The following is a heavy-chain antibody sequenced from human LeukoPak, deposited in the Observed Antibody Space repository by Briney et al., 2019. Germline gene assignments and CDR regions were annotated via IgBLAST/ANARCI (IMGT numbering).Heavy chain of an antibody. V-gene: IGHV3-48*01. J-gene: IGHJ5*02. CDR2: ISSSSTVI. Sequence: GGSLRLSCAASGFTFSTFGMNWVRQAPGKGLEWVSYISSSSTVIYYADSVRGRFTISRDNAKNSLSLQMNSLRAEDTAVYYCARGSQRVAAQDSWFDPWGLGTLVTVSS. CDR1: GFTFSTFG. D-gene: IGHD6-19*01. CDR3: ARGSQRVAAQDSWFDP.